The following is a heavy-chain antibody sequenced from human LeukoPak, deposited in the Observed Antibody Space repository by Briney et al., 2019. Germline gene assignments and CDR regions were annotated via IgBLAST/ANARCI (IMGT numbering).Heavy chain of an antibody. D-gene: IGHD1-1*01. Sequence: ASVKVSCKASGYTFTSYGISWVRQAPGQGLEWMGWISAYNGNTNYAQKLQGRVTMTTDTSTSTAYMELRSLRSDDTAVYYCARDAERVTMTSSWFDPWGQGILVTVSS. J-gene: IGHJ5*02. V-gene: IGHV1-18*01. CDR3: ARDAERVTMTSSWFDP. CDR1: GYTFTSYG. CDR2: ISAYNGNT.